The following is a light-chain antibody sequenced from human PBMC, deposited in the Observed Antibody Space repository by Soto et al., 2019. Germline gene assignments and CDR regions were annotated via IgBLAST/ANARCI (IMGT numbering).Light chain of an antibody. V-gene: IGLV1-44*01. Sequence: QPVLTQPPSASGTPGQKVTISCSGTSSNIGRNNVNWYQQLPGTAPKLLIYSDNQRPSGVPGRFSGSKSGTSASLAISGLQSEDEADYYCAAWDDSLKGLLFGGGTKLTVL. CDR1: SSNIGRNN. CDR3: AAWDDSLKGLL. J-gene: IGLJ2*01. CDR2: SDN.